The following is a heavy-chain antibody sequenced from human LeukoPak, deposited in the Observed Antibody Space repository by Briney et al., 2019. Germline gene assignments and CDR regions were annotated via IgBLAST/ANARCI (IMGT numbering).Heavy chain of an antibody. J-gene: IGHJ3*02. D-gene: IGHD2-21*02. Sequence: SETLSLTCTVSGGSISSGVYYWSWIRQHPGKGLEWIGYIYYSGSTYYNPSLKSRVAISVDTSKNQFFLKLSSVTAADTAVYYCAGDGYCGGDCYSGIFDIWGQGTMVTVSS. CDR1: GGSISSGVYY. CDR2: IYYSGST. CDR3: AGDGYCGGDCYSGIFDI. V-gene: IGHV4-31*03.